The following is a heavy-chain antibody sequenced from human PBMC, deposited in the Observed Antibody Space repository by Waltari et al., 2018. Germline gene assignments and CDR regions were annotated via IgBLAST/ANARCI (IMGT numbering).Heavy chain of an antibody. CDR1: GGSFSSYA. Sequence: QVQLAQSGAEVKKPGSSLKVSCKASGGSFSSYAISWVRQVPGQGLEWMGGIIPSFRTPNYAQKFLDRVTITAEESTNTVYMELRSLRPEDTAVYYCARSPGERWLQMFCDYWGQGTLVTVSS. CDR2: IIPSFRTP. D-gene: IGHD5-12*01. V-gene: IGHV1-69*01. J-gene: IGHJ4*02. CDR3: ARSPGERWLQMFCDY.